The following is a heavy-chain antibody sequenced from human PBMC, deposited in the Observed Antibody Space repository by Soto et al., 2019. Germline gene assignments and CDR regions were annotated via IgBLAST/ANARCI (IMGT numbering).Heavy chain of an antibody. D-gene: IGHD6-19*01. CDR3: ARGGSGWSLAY. CDR2: INAGNGNT. V-gene: IGHV1-3*05. Sequence: QVQLVQSGAEEKKPGASVKVSCKASGYTYTTYGINWVRQAPGQRLEWMGWINAGNGNTKYSQKSQGRVTITRDTSASPAYMELSSLTSEDTAVYYCARGGSGWSLAYWGQGTLVTVSS. CDR1: GYTYTTYG. J-gene: IGHJ4*02.